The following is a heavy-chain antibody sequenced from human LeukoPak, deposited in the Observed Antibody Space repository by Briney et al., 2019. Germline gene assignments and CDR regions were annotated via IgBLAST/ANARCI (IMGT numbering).Heavy chain of an antibody. CDR1: GFTFSDYY. CDR2: ISSSGSTI. J-gene: IGHJ4*02. CDR3: ASDRNSGSYNAPFDY. Sequence: GGSLRLSWAASGFTFSDYYMSWIRQAPGKGLEWVSYISSSGSTIYYADSVKGRFTISRDNAKNSLYLRMNSLRAEDTAVYYCASDRNSGSYNAPFDYWGQGTLVTVSS. D-gene: IGHD1-26*01. V-gene: IGHV3-11*04.